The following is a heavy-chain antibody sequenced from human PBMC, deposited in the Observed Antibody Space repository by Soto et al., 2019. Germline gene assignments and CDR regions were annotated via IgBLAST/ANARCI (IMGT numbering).Heavy chain of an antibody. D-gene: IGHD3-3*01. CDR1: GFTFSSHA. CDR3: ARESGYYTTPLFDY. Sequence: QVQLVESGGGVVQPGRSLRLSCAASGFTFSSHAMHWVRQAPGKGLEWVAVISYDGSNKYYADSVKGRFTISNDNYKNPMYLQMNSLRAEDTAVYYCARESGYYTTPLFDYWGQGTLVTVSS. J-gene: IGHJ4*02. V-gene: IGHV3-30-3*01. CDR2: ISYDGSNK.